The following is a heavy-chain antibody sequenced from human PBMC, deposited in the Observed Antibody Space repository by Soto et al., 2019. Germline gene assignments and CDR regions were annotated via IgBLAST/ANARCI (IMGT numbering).Heavy chain of an antibody. CDR3: ATESVDTAMEHRIGMDV. J-gene: IGHJ6*02. CDR1: GGSISRGGDY. V-gene: IGHV4-31*03. D-gene: IGHD5-18*01. Sequence: SETLSLTCTVSGGSISRGGDYWSWIRQHPGKGLEWIGYIYYSGTTYYNPSLKSRASMSVDTSKNQFSLKLTSVTAADTAVYYCATESVDTAMEHRIGMDVWGQGTTVTVSS. CDR2: IYYSGTT.